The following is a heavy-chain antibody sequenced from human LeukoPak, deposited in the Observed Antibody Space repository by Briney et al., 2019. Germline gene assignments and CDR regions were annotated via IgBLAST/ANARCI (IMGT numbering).Heavy chain of an antibody. V-gene: IGHV3-23*01. CDR1: GFTVSSYA. J-gene: IGHJ4*02. Sequence: GGSLRLSCAASGFTVSSYAMSWVRQAPGKGLEWGSAISGSGGSTYYADSVKGRFTISRDNSNNTLYVQMNSLRAEDTAVYYCAKSRSSGSSSSNYWGQGTLVSVSS. D-gene: IGHD6-13*01. CDR2: ISGSGGST. CDR3: AKSRSSGSSSSNY.